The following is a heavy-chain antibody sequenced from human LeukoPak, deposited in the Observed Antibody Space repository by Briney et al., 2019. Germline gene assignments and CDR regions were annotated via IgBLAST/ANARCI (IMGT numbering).Heavy chain of an antibody. V-gene: IGHV1-18*01. D-gene: IGHD3-22*01. CDR1: GYTFTSYG. CDR2: ISAYNGNT. CDR3: ASFEDSFYYVIIGYFTY. Sequence: ASVKVSCKASGYTFTSYGISWVRQAPGQGLEWMGWISAYNGNTNYAQKLQGRVTMTTDTSTSTAYMELRSLRSDDTAVYYCASFEDSFYYVIIGYFTYWGQGTRVTVSS. J-gene: IGHJ4*02.